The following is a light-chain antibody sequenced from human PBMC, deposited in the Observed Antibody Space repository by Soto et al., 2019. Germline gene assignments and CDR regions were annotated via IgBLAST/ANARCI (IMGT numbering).Light chain of an antibody. CDR3: QQYGSSGT. CDR1: QSVSSSY. Sequence: EIVLTQSPATLSLSPGERANLSCRASQSVSSSYLAWYQQKPGQAPRLLIYGASSRATGIPDRFSGSGSGTDFTLTISRLEPEDFAVYYCQQYGSSGTFGQGTKVDIK. J-gene: IGKJ1*01. V-gene: IGKV3-20*01. CDR2: GAS.